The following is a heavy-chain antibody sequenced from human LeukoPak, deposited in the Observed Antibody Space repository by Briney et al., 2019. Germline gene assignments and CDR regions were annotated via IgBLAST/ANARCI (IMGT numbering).Heavy chain of an antibody. J-gene: IGHJ6*02. CDR3: ARTTLSGAGPYYYYYYGMDV. Sequence: PSETLSLTCTVSGGSISSGGYYWRWIRQHPGKGLEWIGYIYYSGSTYYNPSLKSRVTISVDTSKNQFSLKLSSVTAADTAVYYCARTTLSGAGPYYYYYYGMDVWGQGTTVTVSS. D-gene: IGHD1-14*01. CDR1: GGSISSGGYY. CDR2: IYYSGST. V-gene: IGHV4-31*03.